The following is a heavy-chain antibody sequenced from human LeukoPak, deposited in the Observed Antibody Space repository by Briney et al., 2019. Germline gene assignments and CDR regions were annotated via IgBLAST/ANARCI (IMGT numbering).Heavy chain of an antibody. CDR2: FDPEDGET. CDR3: ATGYYYDSSGYYSNWFDP. Sequence: ASVKVSCKVSGYTLTELSMHWVRRAPGKGLEWMGGFDPEDGETIYAQKFQGRVTMTEDTSTDTAYMELSSLRSEDTAVYYCATGYYYDSSGYYSNWFDPWGQGTLVTVSS. D-gene: IGHD3-22*01. CDR1: GYTLTELS. J-gene: IGHJ5*02. V-gene: IGHV1-24*01.